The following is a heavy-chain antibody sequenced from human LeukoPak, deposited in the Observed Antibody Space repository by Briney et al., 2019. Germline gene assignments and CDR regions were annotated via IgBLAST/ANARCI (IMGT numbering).Heavy chain of an antibody. J-gene: IGHJ4*02. V-gene: IGHV5-51*01. D-gene: IGHD2-21*02. CDR3: ARHISDCGGDCPFDY. Sequence: GESLKISCHGSGYRFTSYWIGWVRQMPGKGLEWMGMIYPGDSDTRYSPSFQGHVTISAGKSISTAYLQWNSLKASDTAMYYCARHISDCGGDCPFDYWGQGTLVTVSS. CDR2: IYPGDSDT. CDR1: GYRFTSYW.